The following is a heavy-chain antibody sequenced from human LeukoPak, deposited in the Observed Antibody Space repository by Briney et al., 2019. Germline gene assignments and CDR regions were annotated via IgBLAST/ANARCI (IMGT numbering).Heavy chain of an antibody. CDR3: ARVWDIAAAGVFDY. J-gene: IGHJ4*02. CDR1: GFTFSSYS. CDR2: ISSSSSYI. D-gene: IGHD6-13*01. V-gene: IGHV3-21*01. Sequence: GGSLRLSCAASGFTFSSYSMNWVRQAPGKGLEWVSSISSSSSYIYYADSVKGRFTISRDNAKNSLYLQMNSLRAEDTAVYYCARVWDIAAAGVFDYWGQGNLVTVSS.